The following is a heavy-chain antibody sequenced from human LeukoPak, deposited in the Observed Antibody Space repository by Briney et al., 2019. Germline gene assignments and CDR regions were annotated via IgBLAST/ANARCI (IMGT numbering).Heavy chain of an antibody. Sequence: GGSLRLSCAASGFTFSSYGMHWVRQAPGKGLKWVAVISYDGSNKYYADSVKGRFTVSRDNSKNTLYLQMNSLRAEDTAVYYCAKDLEDSSGYPWGYFDHWGQGTLVTASS. V-gene: IGHV3-30*18. J-gene: IGHJ4*02. CDR1: GFTFSSYG. D-gene: IGHD3-22*01. CDR2: ISYDGSNK. CDR3: AKDLEDSSGYPWGYFDH.